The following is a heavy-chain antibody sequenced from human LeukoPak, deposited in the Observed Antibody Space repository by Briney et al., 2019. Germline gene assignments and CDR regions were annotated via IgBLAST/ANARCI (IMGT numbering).Heavy chain of an antibody. V-gene: IGHV3-43*01. J-gene: IGHJ4*02. Sequence: GGSLRLSCAASGFTFAEYTMHWVRQAPGKGLEWVSLISWNVARIHYGDSVKGRFTISRDNSKNSLYLQMKSLRTEDTALYYCVKDLVAAAENVRGWYPMDYWGQGTLVTVSS. D-gene: IGHD6-19*01. CDR1: GFTFAEYT. CDR3: VKDLVAAAENVRGWYPMDY. CDR2: ISWNVARI.